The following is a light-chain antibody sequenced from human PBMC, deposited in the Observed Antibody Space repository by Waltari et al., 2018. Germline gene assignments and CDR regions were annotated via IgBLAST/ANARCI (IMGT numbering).Light chain of an antibody. J-gene: IGLJ2*01. CDR1: RSDVGNYKR. CDR2: AVS. V-gene: IGLV2-23*02. CDR3: SSYAGSSKGV. Sequence: QSALTQPASVSGSPGQSITISCTGTRSDVGNYKRVSWYQQHPGKAPKLMIYAVSKRPSVVSDRFSGSKSGDMASLTISGLQPEDEAEYFCSSYAGSSKGVFGGGTKVTVL.